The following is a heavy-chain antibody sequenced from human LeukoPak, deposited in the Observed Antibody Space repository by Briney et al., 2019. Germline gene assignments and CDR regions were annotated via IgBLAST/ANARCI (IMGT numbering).Heavy chain of an antibody. CDR2: IYTSGST. D-gene: IGHD5-24*01. CDR3: AMRRVEMATIYAFDI. J-gene: IGHJ3*02. Sequence: SETVSLTCTVSGGSISSGSYYWSWIRQPAGKGLEWIGRIYTSGSTNYNPSLKSRVTISVDTSKNQFSLKLSSVTAADTAVYYCAMRRVEMATIYAFDIWGQGTMVTVSS. CDR1: GGSISSGSYY. V-gene: IGHV4-61*02.